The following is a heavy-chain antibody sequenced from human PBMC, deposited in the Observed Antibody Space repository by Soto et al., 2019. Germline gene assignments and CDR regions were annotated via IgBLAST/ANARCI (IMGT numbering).Heavy chain of an antibody. CDR1: GGTFSSYA. Sequence: QVQLVQSGAEVQKPGSSVKVSCKASGGTFSSYAISWVRQAPGQGLEWMGGIIPIFGTANYAQKFQGRVTITADESTSTAYMELSSLRSEDTAVYYCASLMGVFASIAARRYYFDYWGQGTLVTVSS. J-gene: IGHJ4*02. CDR3: ASLMGVFASIAARRYYFDY. V-gene: IGHV1-69*01. CDR2: IIPIFGTA. D-gene: IGHD6-6*01.